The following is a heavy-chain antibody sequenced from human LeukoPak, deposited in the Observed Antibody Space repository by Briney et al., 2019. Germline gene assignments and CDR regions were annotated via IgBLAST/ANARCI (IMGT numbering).Heavy chain of an antibody. J-gene: IGHJ4*02. V-gene: IGHV4-39*07. Sequence: SETLPLTCTVSGGSISSSSYYWGWIRQPPGKGLEWIGSIYYSGSTYYNPSLKSRVTISVDTSKNQFSLKLNSVTAADTAVYYCARVDNYDSSALDYWGQGTLVTVSS. D-gene: IGHD3-22*01. CDR1: GGSISSSSYY. CDR2: IYYSGST. CDR3: ARVDNYDSSALDY.